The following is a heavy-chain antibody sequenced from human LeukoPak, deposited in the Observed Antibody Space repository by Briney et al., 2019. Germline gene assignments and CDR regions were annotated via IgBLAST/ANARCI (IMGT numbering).Heavy chain of an antibody. V-gene: IGHV3-30*18. CDR3: AKDSPFGTLDY. CDR1: GFTFSSYG. Sequence: PGGSLRLSCAASGFTFSSYGMHWVRQAPGKGLEWVAVISYDGSNKYYADSVKGRFTISGDNSKNTLYLQMNSLRAEDTAVYYCAKDSPFGTLDYWGQGTLVTVSS. CDR2: ISYDGSNK. J-gene: IGHJ4*02. D-gene: IGHD3-16*01.